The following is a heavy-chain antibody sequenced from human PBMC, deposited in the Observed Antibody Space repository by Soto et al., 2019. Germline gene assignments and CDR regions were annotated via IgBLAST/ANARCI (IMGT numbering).Heavy chain of an antibody. CDR3: VRGASSGYYRIDY. D-gene: IGHD3-22*01. CDR2: ISPDGKNT. J-gene: IGHJ4*02. CDR1: GFTFSSYW. V-gene: IGHV3-74*01. Sequence: GGSLRLSCAASGFTFSSYWMHWVRQVPGKGLVWVSRISPDGKNTNYADSVKGRFTISRDNAKNTVFLQMNSLRVEDMAVYYCVRGASSGYYRIDYWGQGALVTVSS.